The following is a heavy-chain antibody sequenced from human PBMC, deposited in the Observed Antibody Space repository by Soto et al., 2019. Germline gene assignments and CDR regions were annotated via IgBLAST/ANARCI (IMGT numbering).Heavy chain of an antibody. CDR3: AKGSSSWYGVDAFDI. V-gene: IGHV3-23*01. CDR2: ISGSGGST. CDR1: GFTFSSYS. D-gene: IGHD6-13*01. Sequence: GGSLRLSCAASGFTFSSYSMSWVRQAPGKGLEWVSAISGSGGSTYYADSVKGRFTISRDNSKNTLYLQMNSLRAEDTAVYYCAKGSSSWYGVDAFDIRGQGTMVTVSS. J-gene: IGHJ3*02.